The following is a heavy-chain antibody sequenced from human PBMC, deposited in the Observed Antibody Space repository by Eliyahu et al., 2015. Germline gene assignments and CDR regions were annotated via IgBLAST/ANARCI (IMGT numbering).Heavy chain of an antibody. Sequence: QVRLQESGPGRVKPSETLSLTCSVSGDSINDYYWTWIRQTPGEGLEYIDYMYFSGSPHYXPSXKXRVTMSLDTSKNQFFLKLTAVTAADTAVYYCARVPLTYGGSTRGYFDYWGQGALVTVSS. J-gene: IGHJ4*02. CDR3: ARVPLTYGGSTRGYFDY. CDR1: GDSINDYY. D-gene: IGHD4-23*01. V-gene: IGHV4-59*01. CDR2: MYFSGSP.